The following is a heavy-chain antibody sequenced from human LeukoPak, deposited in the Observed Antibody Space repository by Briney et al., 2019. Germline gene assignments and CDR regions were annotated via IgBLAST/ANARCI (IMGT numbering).Heavy chain of an antibody. Sequence: ASVKVSCKASGYTFTSYGISWVRQAPGQGLEWMGWISAYNGNTNYAQKLQGRVTMTTDTSTSTAYMELRSLRSDDTAVYYCAGDQPPSWNYDFWSGYYNGRYYFDYWGQGTLVTVSS. J-gene: IGHJ4*02. CDR1: GYTFTSYG. D-gene: IGHD3-3*01. V-gene: IGHV1-18*01. CDR2: ISAYNGNT. CDR3: AGDQPPSWNYDFWSGYYNGRYYFDY.